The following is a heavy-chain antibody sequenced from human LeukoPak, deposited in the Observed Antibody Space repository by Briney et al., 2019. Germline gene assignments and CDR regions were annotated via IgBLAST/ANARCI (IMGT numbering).Heavy chain of an antibody. CDR3: ARHFSTYCSGTSCFYYYMDV. V-gene: IGHV4-59*08. Sequence: SETLSLTCTVSGGSISSYYWTWIRQSPGRGLEWIGYIYNSGTTSYNPTLTSRVTISVDTSKNQFSLKLSSVTAADMAVYYCARHFSTYCSGTSCFYYYMDVWSKGTTVTVSS. CDR1: GGSISSYY. J-gene: IGHJ6*03. CDR2: IYNSGTT. D-gene: IGHD2-2*01.